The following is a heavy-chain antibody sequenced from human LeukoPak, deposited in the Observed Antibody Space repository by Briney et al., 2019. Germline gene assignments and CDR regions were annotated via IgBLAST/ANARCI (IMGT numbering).Heavy chain of an antibody. CDR1: GGSISGSSYY. CDR2: IYYSGST. J-gene: IGHJ6*02. D-gene: IGHD5-24*01. V-gene: IGHV4-39*07. CDR3: ATLGGYKTYYYYGMDV. Sequence: SETLSLTCTVSGGSISGSSYYWGWIRQPPGKGLEWIGSIYYSGSTYYNPSLKSRVTISVDKSKNQFSLKLSSVTAADTAVYYCATLGGYKTYYYYGMDVWGQGTTVTVSS.